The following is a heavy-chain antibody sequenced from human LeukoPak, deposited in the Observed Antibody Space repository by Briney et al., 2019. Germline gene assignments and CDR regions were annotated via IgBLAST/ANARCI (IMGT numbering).Heavy chain of an antibody. CDR3: VVGEDYDFLSGYYFDY. D-gene: IGHD3-3*01. CDR1: GGTFSSYA. V-gene: IGHV1-69*05. CDR2: IIPIFGTA. J-gene: IGHJ4*02. Sequence: EASVKVSCKASGGTFSSYAISWVRQAPGQGLEWMGRIIPIFGTANYAQKFQGRVTITTDESTSTAYMELSSLRSEDTAVYYCVVGEDYDFLSGYYFDYWGQGTLVTVSS.